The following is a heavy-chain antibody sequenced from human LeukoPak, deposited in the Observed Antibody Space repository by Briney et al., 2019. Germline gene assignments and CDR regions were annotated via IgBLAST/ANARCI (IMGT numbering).Heavy chain of an antibody. Sequence: GRSLRLSCAASGFTFSSYAMHWVRQAPGKGLEWVSSISSSSSYIYYADSVKGRFTISRDNAKNSLYLQMNSLRAEDTAVYYCARVFGDYSDFDYWGQGTLVTVSS. V-gene: IGHV3-21*01. CDR1: GFTFSSYA. CDR3: ARVFGDYSDFDY. CDR2: ISSSSSYI. J-gene: IGHJ4*02. D-gene: IGHD4-17*01.